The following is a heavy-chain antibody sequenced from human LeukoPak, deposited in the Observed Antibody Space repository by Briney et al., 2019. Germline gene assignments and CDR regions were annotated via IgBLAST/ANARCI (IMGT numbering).Heavy chain of an antibody. D-gene: IGHD4-23*01. CDR2: IHFSGST. J-gene: IGHJ4*02. V-gene: IGHV4-31*03. CDR3: ARDYYDGNPGYYFDY. CDR1: GGSISSGGYY. Sequence: SETLSLTCTVSGGSISSGGYYWSWIRQHPGKGLEWIWCIHFSGSTYYNPSLKSRVTISVDTSKNQFSLHLSSVTAADTAVYYCARDYYDGNPGYYFDYWGQGTLVTVSS.